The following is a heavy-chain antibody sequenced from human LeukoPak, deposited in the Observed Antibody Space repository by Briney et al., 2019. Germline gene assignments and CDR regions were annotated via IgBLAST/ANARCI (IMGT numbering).Heavy chain of an antibody. D-gene: IGHD1-26*01. V-gene: IGHV3-23*01. J-gene: IGHJ4*02. Sequence: GGSLRLSCAASGFTFSSYGMSWVRQAPGKGLEWVSTISGSGGSTYYADSVKGRFTISRDNSKNTLYLQMNSLRAEDTAVYYCAKGISGSYLADYWGQGTLVTVSS. CDR2: ISGSGGST. CDR3: AKGISGSYLADY. CDR1: GFTFSSYG.